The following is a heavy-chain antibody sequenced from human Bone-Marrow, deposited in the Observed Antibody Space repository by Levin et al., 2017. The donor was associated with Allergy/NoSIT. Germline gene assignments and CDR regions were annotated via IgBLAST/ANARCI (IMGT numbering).Heavy chain of an antibody. J-gene: IGHJ4*02. V-gene: IGHV3-23*01. CDR2: ISGPSDNT. CDR3: AKDQPGWTAMVTIFDY. Sequence: GGSLRLSCAASGFTFTNYVMSWVRQAPGQGLEWVSTISGPSDNTYYADSVKGRFTISRDNSKDTLYLQMNNLRAEDTAVYYCAKDQPGWTAMVTIFDYWGQGTLVTVSS. CDR1: GFTFTNYV. D-gene: IGHD5-18*01.